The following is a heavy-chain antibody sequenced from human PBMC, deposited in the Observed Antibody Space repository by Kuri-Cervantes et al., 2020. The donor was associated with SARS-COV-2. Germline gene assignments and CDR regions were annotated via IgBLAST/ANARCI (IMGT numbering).Heavy chain of an antibody. Sequence: ESLKISCAVYGGSFRGYYWNWIRQPPGKGLEWIGEIIHGGRSNYNPSLKSRVTMSLDTSKNQVTLRVKSVTAADTAVYYCARGGGSYPYWGQGTLVTVSS. CDR1: GGSFRGYY. CDR2: IIHGGRS. D-gene: IGHD3-16*02. CDR3: ARGGGSYPY. J-gene: IGHJ4*02. V-gene: IGHV4-34*01.